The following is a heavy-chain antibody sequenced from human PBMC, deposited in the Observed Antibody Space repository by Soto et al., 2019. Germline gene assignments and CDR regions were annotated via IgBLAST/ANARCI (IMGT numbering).Heavy chain of an antibody. J-gene: IGHJ4*02. Sequence: GGSLRLSCAASGFPFSSYAMSWVRQAPGKGLEWVSAISGSGGSTYYADSVKGRFTISRDNSKNTLYLQMNGLRAEDTAVYYCAKDLAGINSSGLWGQGTLVTVSS. CDR1: GFPFSSYA. CDR3: AKDLAGINSSGL. CDR2: ISGSGGST. V-gene: IGHV3-23*01. D-gene: IGHD6-19*01.